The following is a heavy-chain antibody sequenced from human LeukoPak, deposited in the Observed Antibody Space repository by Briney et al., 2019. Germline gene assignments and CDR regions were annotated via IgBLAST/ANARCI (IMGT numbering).Heavy chain of an antibody. V-gene: IGHV4-39*01. CDR3: ARSEVVALADY. J-gene: IGHJ4*02. Sequence: SETLSLTCTVSGGSISSSSYYWGWIRQPPGKGLEWIGSIYYSGSTYYNPSLKSRVTISVDTSKNQFSLNLSSMTAADTAVYYCARSEVVALADYWGQGTLVTVSS. CDR1: GGSISSSSYY. D-gene: IGHD3-22*01. CDR2: IYYSGST.